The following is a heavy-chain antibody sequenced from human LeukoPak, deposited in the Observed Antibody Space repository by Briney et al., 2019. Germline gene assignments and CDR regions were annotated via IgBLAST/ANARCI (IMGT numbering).Heavy chain of an antibody. CDR3: ARGAEYCSGGSCYWDWFDP. J-gene: IGHJ5*02. CDR1: GYTFTSYG. D-gene: IGHD2-15*01. CDR2: ISAYNGNT. V-gene: IGHV1-18*01. Sequence: GASVKVSCKASGYTFTSYGISWVRQAPGQGREWMGWISAYNGNTNYAQKLQGRVTMTTDTSTSTAYMELRSLRSDDTAVYYCARGAEYCSGGSCYWDWFDPWGQGTLVTVSS.